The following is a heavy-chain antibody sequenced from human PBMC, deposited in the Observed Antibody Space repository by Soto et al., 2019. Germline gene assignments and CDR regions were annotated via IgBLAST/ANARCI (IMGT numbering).Heavy chain of an antibody. J-gene: IGHJ4*02. CDR3: ATTYYYDSSGYCYPFDY. CDR2: ISAYNGNT. CDR1: GYTFTSYG. D-gene: IGHD3-22*01. Sequence: ASVKVSCKASGYTFTSYGISWVRQAPGQGLEWMGWISAYNGNTNYAQKLQGRVTMTTDTCTSTAYMELRSLRSDDTAVYYCATTYYYDSSGYCYPFDYWGQGTLVTVSS. V-gene: IGHV1-18*01.